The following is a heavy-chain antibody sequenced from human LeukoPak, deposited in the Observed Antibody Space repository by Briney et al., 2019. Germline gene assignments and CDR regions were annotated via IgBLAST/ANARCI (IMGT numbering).Heavy chain of an antibody. CDR1: GFTFSSYS. D-gene: IGHD6-19*01. V-gene: IGHV3-21*01. J-gene: IGHJ4*02. CDR3: ARRMVAVAGTVIFVPDY. Sequence: GGSLRLSCAASGFTFSSYSMNWVRQAPGKGLEWVSSISSSSSYIYYADSVKGRFTISRDNAKNSLYLQMNSLRAEDTAVYYCARRMVAVAGTVIFVPDYWGQGTLVTVSS. CDR2: ISSSSSYI.